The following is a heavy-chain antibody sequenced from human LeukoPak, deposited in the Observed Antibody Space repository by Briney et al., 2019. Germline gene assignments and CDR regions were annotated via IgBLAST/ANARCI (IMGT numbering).Heavy chain of an antibody. CDR1: GGTFSIYA. Sequence: ASVKVSCKASGGTFSIYAISWVRQAPGQGLEWMGGIIPIFGTANYTQKFQGRVTITADESTSTAYMELSSLRSEDTAVYYCARGITMVRGQGYYYGMDVWGQGTTVTVSS. D-gene: IGHD3-10*01. CDR2: IIPIFGTA. J-gene: IGHJ6*02. CDR3: ARGITMVRGQGYYYGMDV. V-gene: IGHV1-69*13.